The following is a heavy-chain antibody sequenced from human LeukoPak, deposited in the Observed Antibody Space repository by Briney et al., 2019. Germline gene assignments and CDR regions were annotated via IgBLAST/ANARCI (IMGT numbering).Heavy chain of an antibody. D-gene: IGHD3-16*02. J-gene: IGHJ4*02. Sequence: EASVKVSCKASGYTFFSYGISCVRQAPGQGLEWMGSISPYTGDTKYAERLQDRVIMTTDTSTRTAYMELRSLTSDDTAVFYCARDQYDSVWGSYRPYFDFWGQGTLVTVSS. CDR3: ARDQYDSVWGSYRPYFDF. V-gene: IGHV1-18*04. CDR1: GYTFFSYG. CDR2: ISPYTGDT.